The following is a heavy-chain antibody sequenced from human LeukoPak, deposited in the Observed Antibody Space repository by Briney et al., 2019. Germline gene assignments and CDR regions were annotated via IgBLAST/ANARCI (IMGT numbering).Heavy chain of an antibody. J-gene: IGHJ4*02. Sequence: PSETLSLTCAVYGGSFSGYYWSWIRQPPGKGLEWIGEINHSGSTNYNPSLKSRVTISVDTSKNQFSLKLSSVTAADTAVYYCASLPYGDYTFDYWGQGTLVTVSS. V-gene: IGHV4-34*01. CDR1: GGSFSGYY. CDR2: INHSGST. D-gene: IGHD4-17*01. CDR3: ASLPYGDYTFDY.